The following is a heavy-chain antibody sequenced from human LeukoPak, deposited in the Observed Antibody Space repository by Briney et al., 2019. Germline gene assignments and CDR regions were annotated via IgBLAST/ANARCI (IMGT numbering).Heavy chain of an antibody. D-gene: IGHD3-10*01. V-gene: IGHV4-59*12. Sequence: SGTLSLTCTFSGDSLSTYSWSWIRQSPGRGLEWIGYVYYSGNTIYNPSLRSRVTISLDMSKNQFSLKLSSVTAADTAVYYCARGRGLGGSGSYRFDYWGQGTLVTVSS. J-gene: IGHJ4*02. CDR2: VYYSGNT. CDR3: ARGRGLGGSGSYRFDY. CDR1: GDSLSTYS.